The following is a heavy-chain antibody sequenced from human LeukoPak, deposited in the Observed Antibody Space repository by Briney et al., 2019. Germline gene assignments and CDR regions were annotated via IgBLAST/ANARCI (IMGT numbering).Heavy chain of an antibody. CDR3: ARESGNGYSSGWYPYFYYGMDV. V-gene: IGHV3-33*01. J-gene: IGHJ6*02. CDR1: GFTFSSYG. D-gene: IGHD6-19*01. Sequence: GGSLRLSCAASGFTFSSYGMHWVRQAPGKGLEWVAVIWYDGSNKYYADSVKGRFTISRDNSKNTLYLQMNSLRAEDTAVYYCARESGNGYSSGWYPYFYYGMDVWGQGTRVTVSS. CDR2: IWYDGSNK.